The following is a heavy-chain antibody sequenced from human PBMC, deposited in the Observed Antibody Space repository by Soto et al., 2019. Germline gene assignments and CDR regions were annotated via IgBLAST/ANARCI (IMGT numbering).Heavy chain of an antibody. CDR2: IGAFNGNT. D-gene: IGHD3-22*01. CDR1: GYTFSSYG. Sequence: QVQLVQSGAEVKKPGASVKVSCKASGYTFSSYGITWVRQAPGQGLEWMGWIGAFNGNTNYAQNLQGRVTMTTDTATTTASMELRSLNSDDTAVYYCARGITSGYSAYSFDYWGQGTLVTVSS. V-gene: IGHV1-18*04. CDR3: ARGITSGYSAYSFDY. J-gene: IGHJ4*02.